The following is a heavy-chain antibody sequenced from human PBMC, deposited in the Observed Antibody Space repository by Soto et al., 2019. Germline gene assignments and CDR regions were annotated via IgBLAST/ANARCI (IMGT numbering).Heavy chain of an antibody. Sequence: SVKVSCKASGGTFSSYAISWARQAPGEGLEWMGGSIPIFGTANYAQKFQGRVTITADESTSTAYMELSSLRSEETAVYYCARFGSLRFLEWLPEDYGMDVWAPGTTVTVSS. CDR1: GGTFSSYA. D-gene: IGHD3-3*01. CDR2: SIPIFGTA. J-gene: IGHJ6*02. CDR3: ARFGSLRFLEWLPEDYGMDV. V-gene: IGHV1-69*13.